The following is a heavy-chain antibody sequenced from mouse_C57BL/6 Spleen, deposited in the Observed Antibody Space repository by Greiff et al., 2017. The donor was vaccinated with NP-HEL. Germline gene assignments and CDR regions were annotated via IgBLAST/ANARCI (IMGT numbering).Heavy chain of an antibody. CDR1: GFTFSDYY. D-gene: IGHD2-4*01. CDR2: INYDGSST. V-gene: IGHV5-16*01. CDR3: ARAGGIYYDYDGFDY. J-gene: IGHJ2*01. Sequence: EVKLVESEGGLVQPGSSMKLSCTASGFTFSDYYMAWVRQVPEKGLEWVANINYDGSSTYYLDSLKSRFTISRDKSKNILYLQLSSLRSEDTATYYCARAGGIYYDYDGFDYWGQGTTLTVSS.